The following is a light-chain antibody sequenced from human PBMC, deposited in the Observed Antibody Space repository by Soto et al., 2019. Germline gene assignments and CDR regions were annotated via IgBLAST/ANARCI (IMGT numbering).Light chain of an antibody. CDR3: QQSYNTPRT. Sequence: EIQRTQPPSSLSASVGDRVTITCRASQSISRNLNWYQQKPGTAPKLLMFGASTLQSGVPSRFSGSGSGTDFTLTITSLQPEDFATYYCQQSYNTPRTFGQGTKVDIK. V-gene: IGKV1-39*01. J-gene: IGKJ1*01. CDR2: GAS. CDR1: QSISRN.